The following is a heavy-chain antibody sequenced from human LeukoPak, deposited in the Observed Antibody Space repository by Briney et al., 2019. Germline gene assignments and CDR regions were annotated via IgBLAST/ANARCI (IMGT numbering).Heavy chain of an antibody. Sequence: GGSLRLSCAASGFTVSSSYMSWVRQAPGRGLEWVSVIYSGGSTYYADSVKGRFTISRDNSKNTLYLQMNSLRAEDTAVYYCARYRSYEGDFWFDPWGQGTLVTVSS. CDR1: GFTVSSSY. V-gene: IGHV3-53*01. D-gene: IGHD1-26*01. CDR2: IYSGGST. CDR3: ARYRSYEGDFWFDP. J-gene: IGHJ5*02.